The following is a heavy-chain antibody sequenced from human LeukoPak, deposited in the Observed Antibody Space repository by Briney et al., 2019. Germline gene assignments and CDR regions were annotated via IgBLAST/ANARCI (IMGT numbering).Heavy chain of an antibody. CDR2: ISYDGSNK. V-gene: IGHV3-30*18. D-gene: IGHD1-26*01. J-gene: IGHJ4*02. CDR3: AKLVGATDYFDY. Sequence: GGSLRLSCAASGFTFSSYGMHWVRQAPGKGLEWVAVISYDGSNKYYADSVKGQFTISRDNSKNTLYLQMDSLRAEDTAVYYCAKLVGATDYFDYWGQGTLVTVSS. CDR1: GFTFSSYG.